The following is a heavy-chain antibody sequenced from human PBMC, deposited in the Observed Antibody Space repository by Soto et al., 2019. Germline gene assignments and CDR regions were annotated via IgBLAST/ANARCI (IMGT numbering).Heavy chain of an antibody. CDR1: GYPLTAKY. Sequence: VKVSCKASGYPLTAKYLHWVRQAPGQGLEWMGWINPSSGGTKEAQKFRGRVTMTRDTSISAAYMELSRLTSDDTAVYYCAKGGSSWTEWFDPWGQGTLVTSPQ. CDR3: AKGGSSWTEWFDP. V-gene: IGHV1-2*02. J-gene: IGHJ5*02. D-gene: IGHD6-13*01. CDR2: INPSSGGT.